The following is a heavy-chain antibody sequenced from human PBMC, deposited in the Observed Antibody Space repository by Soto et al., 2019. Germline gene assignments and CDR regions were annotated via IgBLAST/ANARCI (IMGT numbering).Heavy chain of an antibody. CDR1: GGSFSGYY. CDR2: INHSGST. J-gene: IGHJ4*02. CDR3: ARGSLYSSGPFDY. D-gene: IGHD6-19*01. Sequence: PSETLSLTCAVYGGSFSGYYWSWIRQPPGKGLEWIGEINHSGSTNYNPSLKSRVTISVDTSKNQFSLKLSSVTAADTAVYYCARGSLYSSGPFDYWGQGTLVTVSS. V-gene: IGHV4-34*01.